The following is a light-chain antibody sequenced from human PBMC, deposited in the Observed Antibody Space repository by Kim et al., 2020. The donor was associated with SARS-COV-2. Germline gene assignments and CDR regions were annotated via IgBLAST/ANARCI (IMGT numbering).Light chain of an antibody. J-gene: IGKJ3*01. CDR3: QQYYNTPFT. CDR1: QSVLYNSNKQNY. Sequence: DIVMTQSPDSLAVSLGERATINCKSSQSVLYNSNKQNYLAWYQQKPGHPPNLLIYWASTRESGVPDRFSGSGSGTDFTLTISSLQAEDVAVYYCQQYYNTPFTFGPGTKVDIK. CDR2: WAS. V-gene: IGKV4-1*01.